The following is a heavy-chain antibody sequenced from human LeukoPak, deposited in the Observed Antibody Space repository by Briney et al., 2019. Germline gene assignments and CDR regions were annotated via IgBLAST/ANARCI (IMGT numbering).Heavy chain of an antibody. CDR3: ATRRSTVWWLIDY. V-gene: IGHV4-30-4*08. CDR1: GGSISSGDYY. J-gene: IGHJ4*02. CDR2: IYYSGST. Sequence: SETLSLTCTVSGGSISSGDYYWSWIRQPQGKGLEWIGYIYYSGSTYYNPSLKSRVTISVDTSKNQFSLKLSSVTAADTAVYYCATRRSTVWWLIDYWGQGTLVTVPS. D-gene: IGHD5-12*01.